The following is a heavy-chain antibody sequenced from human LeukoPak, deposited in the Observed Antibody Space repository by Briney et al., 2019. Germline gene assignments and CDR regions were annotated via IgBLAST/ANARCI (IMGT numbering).Heavy chain of an antibody. D-gene: IGHD1-26*01. CDR1: GYTFTSYG. J-gene: IGHJ4*02. Sequence: GASVKVSCKASGYTFTSYGISWVRQAPGQGLEWMGWISAYNGNTNYAQKLQGRVTMTTDTSTSTAYMELGSLRSDDTAVYYWAREEWGWDRGGVDYWGQGTLVTVSS. CDR3: AREEWGWDRGGVDY. V-gene: IGHV1-18*01. CDR2: ISAYNGNT.